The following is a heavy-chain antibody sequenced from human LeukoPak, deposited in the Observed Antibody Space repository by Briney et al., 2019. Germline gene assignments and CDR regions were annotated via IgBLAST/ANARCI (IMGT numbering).Heavy chain of an antibody. D-gene: IGHD3-22*01. Sequence: ASVKVSCKASGYTFTSYVINWVRQATGQGLEWMGWMNPNSGNTGYAQKFQGRVTMTRNTSISTAYMELSSLRSEDTAVYYCARGSVRGYIPGGDYWGQGTLVTVSS. CDR3: ARGSVRGYIPGGDY. V-gene: IGHV1-8*01. J-gene: IGHJ4*02. CDR2: MNPNSGNT. CDR1: GYTFTSYV.